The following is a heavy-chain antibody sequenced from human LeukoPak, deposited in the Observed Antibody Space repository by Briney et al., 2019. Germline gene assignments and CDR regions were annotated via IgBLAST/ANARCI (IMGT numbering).Heavy chain of an antibody. V-gene: IGHV4-59*08. CDR2: ILYSGGS. CDR3: ARLGSTFDI. Sequence: SKTLSLTCTVSGGSIGSYYWTWIRQPPGKGLKWIGYILYSGGSNYNPSLKSRVTISVDTSKNHFSLKLSSVTAADTAVYYCARLGSTFDIWGQGTMVTVSS. D-gene: IGHD2-2*01. J-gene: IGHJ3*02. CDR1: GGSIGSYY.